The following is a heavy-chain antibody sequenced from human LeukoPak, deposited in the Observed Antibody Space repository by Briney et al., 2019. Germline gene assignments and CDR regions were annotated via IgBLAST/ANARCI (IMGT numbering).Heavy chain of an antibody. Sequence: GGSLRLSCAASGFTFSSYAMHWVRQAPGKGLEWVAVISYDGSNKYYADSVKGRFTISRVNSKNTLYLQMNSLRAEDTAVYYCARPAMVDYWGQGTLVTVSS. CDR1: GFTFSSYA. V-gene: IGHV3-30-3*01. J-gene: IGHJ4*02. CDR3: ARPAMVDY. CDR2: ISYDGSNK. D-gene: IGHD2-8*01.